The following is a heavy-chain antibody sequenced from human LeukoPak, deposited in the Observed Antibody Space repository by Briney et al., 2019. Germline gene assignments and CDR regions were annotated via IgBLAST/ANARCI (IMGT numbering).Heavy chain of an antibody. D-gene: IGHD6-19*01. Sequence: PGGSLRLSCAASGFTFSSYAMHWVRQAPGKGLEWVGRIKSRTDGGTTDYAAPVKGRFTISRDDSKNTLFLQMKSLKTEDTAVYYCTTEGYSSGWWAAFDIWGQGTMVTVSS. CDR1: GFTFSSYA. J-gene: IGHJ3*02. V-gene: IGHV3-15*01. CDR3: TTEGYSSGWWAAFDI. CDR2: IKSRTDGGTT.